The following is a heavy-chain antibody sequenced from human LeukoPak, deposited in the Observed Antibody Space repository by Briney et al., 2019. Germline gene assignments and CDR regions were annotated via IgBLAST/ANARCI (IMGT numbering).Heavy chain of an antibody. V-gene: IGHV3-30-3*01. Sequence: GGSLRLSCAASGFTFSSYAMHWVRQAPGKGLEWVAVISYDGSNKYYADSVKGRFTISRDNSKNTLYLQMNSLRAEDTAVYYCAKDKWSRGYYFDYWGQGTLVTVSS. D-gene: IGHD2-8*01. CDR2: ISYDGSNK. CDR3: AKDKWSRGYYFDY. CDR1: GFTFSSYA. J-gene: IGHJ4*02.